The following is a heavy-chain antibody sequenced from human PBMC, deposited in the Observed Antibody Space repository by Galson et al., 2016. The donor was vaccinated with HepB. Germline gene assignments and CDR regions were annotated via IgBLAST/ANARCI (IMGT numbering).Heavy chain of an antibody. CDR2: ISYDGSNK. CDR3: AKGGSGYDLTFDY. CDR1: GFTFSSYG. J-gene: IGHJ4*02. Sequence: SLRLSCAASGFTFSSYGMHWVRQAPGKGLEWVAVISYDGSNKYYADSVKGRFTISRDNSKNTLYLQMTSLRAEDTAVYYCAKGGSGYDLTFDYWGQGTLVTVSS. V-gene: IGHV3-30*18. D-gene: IGHD5-12*01.